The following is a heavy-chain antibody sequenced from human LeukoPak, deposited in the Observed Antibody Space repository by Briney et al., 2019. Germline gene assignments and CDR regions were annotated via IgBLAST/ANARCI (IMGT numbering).Heavy chain of an antibody. J-gene: IGHJ3*02. CDR1: GFTFSSYA. CDR3: AKTSSGWYDAFDI. CDR2: ISGSGGST. Sequence: GGSLRLSCAASGFTFSSYAMSWVRQAPGKGLEWVSAISGSGGSTYYADSVKGRFTISRDNSKNTLYLQMNRLRAEDTAVYYCAKTSSGWYDAFDIWGQGTMVTVSS. V-gene: IGHV3-23*01. D-gene: IGHD6-19*01.